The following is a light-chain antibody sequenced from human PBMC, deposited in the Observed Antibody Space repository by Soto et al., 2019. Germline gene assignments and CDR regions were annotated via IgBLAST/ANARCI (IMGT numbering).Light chain of an antibody. Sequence: QSALTQPPSASGSPGQSVTISCTGTSSDIGGYLYVSWYQQHPGKAPKLMIYGVTKRPSGVPDRFSGSKSGNTASLTVSGLQAEDDADYYCSSYIGIGNSLVFGTGTKVTVL. CDR3: SSYIGIGNSLV. CDR2: GVT. CDR1: SSDIGGYLY. V-gene: IGLV2-8*01. J-gene: IGLJ1*01.